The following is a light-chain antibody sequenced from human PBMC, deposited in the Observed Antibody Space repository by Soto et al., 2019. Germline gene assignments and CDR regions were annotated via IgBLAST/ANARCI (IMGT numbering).Light chain of an antibody. J-gene: IGLJ1*01. CDR3: SSNTSTSTYV. CDR1: SSDVGGYNY. V-gene: IGLV2-14*01. CDR2: HVS. Sequence: QSALAQPASVSGSPGQSITISCTGTSSDVGGYNYVSWYQQSPGKAPKLMIYHVSNRPSGVSNRFSGSKSGNSASLTISGLQAEDEAYYYCSSNTSTSTYVFTTGTKVPVL.